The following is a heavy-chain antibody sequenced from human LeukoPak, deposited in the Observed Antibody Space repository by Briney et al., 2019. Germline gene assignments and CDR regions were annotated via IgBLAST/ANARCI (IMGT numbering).Heavy chain of an antibody. Sequence: ASVKVSCKASGYMFTGYYIHWVRQAPGQRPEWMARLNPNNGDTSYAQKFQGRVTMTSDTSISTAYLELSSLTSDDTAVYYCAGPWDPLIPAAGASHFDYWGQGTQVTVSS. CDR2: LNPNNGDT. V-gene: IGHV1-2*06. CDR3: AGPWDPLIPAAGASHFDY. J-gene: IGHJ4*02. CDR1: GYMFTGYY. D-gene: IGHD6-13*01.